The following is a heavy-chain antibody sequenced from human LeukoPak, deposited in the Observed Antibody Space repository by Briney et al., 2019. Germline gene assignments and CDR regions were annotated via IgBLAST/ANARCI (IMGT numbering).Heavy chain of an antibody. CDR2: IYHNGST. CDR3: ARDRISINALDM. J-gene: IGHJ3*02. Sequence: SETLSLTCAVSGASISSGGYSWTWIRQPPGKGLEWIGYIYHNGSTNYTPSLKSRVTISVDRSKNQFSLKLTSVTAADTAVYYCARDRISINALDMWGQGTMVTVSS. D-gene: IGHD1-14*01. CDR1: GASISSGGYS. V-gene: IGHV4-30-2*01.